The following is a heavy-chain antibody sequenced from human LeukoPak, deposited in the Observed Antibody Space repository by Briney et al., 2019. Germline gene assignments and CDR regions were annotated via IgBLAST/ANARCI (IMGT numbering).Heavy chain of an antibody. Sequence: SETLSLTCAVSGGSISSYYWSWIRQPPGKGLEWIGYIYYSGCTNYNPSLKSRVTISVDTSKNQFSLKLLSVTAADTAVDYCARGMQQLYHFDSWGRGTLVTVSS. CDR2: IYYSGCT. D-gene: IGHD6-13*01. CDR3: ARGMQQLYHFDS. V-gene: IGHV4-59*01. CDR1: GGSISSYY. J-gene: IGHJ4*02.